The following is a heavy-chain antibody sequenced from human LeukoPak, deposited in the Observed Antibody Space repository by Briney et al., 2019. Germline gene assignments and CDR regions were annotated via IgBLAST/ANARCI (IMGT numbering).Heavy chain of an antibody. J-gene: IGHJ6*03. D-gene: IGHD2-2*01. CDR3: ARMYCSSTSCPFYYYYMDV. CDR1: GFTSSGYY. CDR2: ISSSGSTI. Sequence: PGGSLRLSCAASGFTSSGYYMSWIRQAPGKGLEWVSYISSSGSTIYYADSVKGRFTIYRDNAKNSLYLQMNSLRAEDTAVYYCARMYCSSTSCPFYYYYMDVWGKGTTVTVSS. V-gene: IGHV3-11*04.